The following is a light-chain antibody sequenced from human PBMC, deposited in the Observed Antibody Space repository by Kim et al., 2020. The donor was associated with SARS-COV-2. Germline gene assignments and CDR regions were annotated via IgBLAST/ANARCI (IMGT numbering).Light chain of an antibody. Sequence: ASGHTGCLTGQRECLRTYYAGLYQQKPGQTPVLVMYGKTSRPSGITYRFSGSSSGDTASLTITGAQAEDEADYYCNSRDSSGNLYVFGTGTKVTVL. J-gene: IGLJ1*01. V-gene: IGLV3-19*01. CDR1: CLRTYY. CDR3: NSRDSSGNLYV. CDR2: GKT.